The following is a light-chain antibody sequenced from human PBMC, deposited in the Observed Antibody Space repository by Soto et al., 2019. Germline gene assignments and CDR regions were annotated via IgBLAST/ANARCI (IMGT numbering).Light chain of an antibody. CDR2: GAS. Sequence: EIVMTQSPATLSVSPGERATLSCRASQSVSSNLAWYQQKPGQAPRLLLYGASTRATGIPGRFSGSGSGTDFTLTISSLQSEDFAVYYCQRHNYWPSFGQVTKLEIK. CDR3: QRHNYWPS. J-gene: IGKJ2*01. V-gene: IGKV3-15*01. CDR1: QSVSSN.